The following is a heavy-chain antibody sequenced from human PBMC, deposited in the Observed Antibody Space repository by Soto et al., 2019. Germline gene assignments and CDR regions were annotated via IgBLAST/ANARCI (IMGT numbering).Heavy chain of an antibody. CDR3: ARGVLEWLLRDSYYYYMDV. J-gene: IGHJ6*03. CDR2: IDDTGST. V-gene: IGHV4-59*01. Sequence: QVQLQESGPGLVKXSETLSLTCTVSGDSISSSYWNWIRQAPGKGLEWIGYIDDTGSTNYNPSLKSRVTLSVDPSNNQYSLKLSSVTAADTAVYYCARGVLEWLLRDSYYYYMDVWGKGTTVTVSS. CDR1: GDSISSSY. D-gene: IGHD3-3*01.